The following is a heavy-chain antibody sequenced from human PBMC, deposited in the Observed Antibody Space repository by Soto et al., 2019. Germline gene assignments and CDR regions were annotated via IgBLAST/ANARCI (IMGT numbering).Heavy chain of an antibody. CDR3: ARLGVTTSVYYYTMDV. CDR1: GFGLINYG. D-gene: IGHD4-4*01. CDR2: IGAYNGNT. V-gene: IGHV1-18*04. J-gene: IGHJ6*02. Sequence: ASVKVSCKASGFGLINYGFTWVRQAPGQGLEWMGWIGAYNGNTIYAQNLQGRLTMTRDTSTSTAYMELRSLRSDDTAVYYCARLGVTTSVYYYTMDVWGQGTTVTVSS.